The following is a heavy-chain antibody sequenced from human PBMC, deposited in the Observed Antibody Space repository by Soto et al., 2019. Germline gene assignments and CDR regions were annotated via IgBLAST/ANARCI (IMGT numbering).Heavy chain of an antibody. J-gene: IGHJ4*02. Sequence: SETLSLTCTVSGGYISSYYWTWVRQPPGKGLEWIGYIYYSGSTNYNPSLKSRVTMSIDTSKNQFSLKLSSVTAADTAVYYCARAFGSTMPSLFWGQGTLVTVSS. CDR1: GGYISSYY. D-gene: IGHD2-2*01. CDR2: IYYSGST. V-gene: IGHV4-59*01. CDR3: ARAFGSTMPSLF.